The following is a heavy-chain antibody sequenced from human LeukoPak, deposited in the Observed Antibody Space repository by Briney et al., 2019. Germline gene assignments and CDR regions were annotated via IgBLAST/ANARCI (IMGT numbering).Heavy chain of an antibody. J-gene: IGHJ6*04. D-gene: IGHD3-3*01. V-gene: IGHV4-38-2*02. Sequence: PSETLSLTCTVSGYSISSGYYWGWIRQPPGKGLEWIGSIYHSGSSYYNPSLKSRVTISVDTSKNQFSLKLSSVTAADTAVYYCARGTIFGVVLDVWGKGTTVTVSS. CDR3: ARGTIFGVVLDV. CDR2: IYHSGSS. CDR1: GYSISSGYY.